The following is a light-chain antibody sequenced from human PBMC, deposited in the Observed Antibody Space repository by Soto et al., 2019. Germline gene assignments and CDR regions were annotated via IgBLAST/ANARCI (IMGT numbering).Light chain of an antibody. CDR2: DVS. CDR3: SSYTISSTLV. CDR1: SSDVGAYNY. Sequence: QSALTQPASVSGSPGQSITISCTGTSSDVGAYNYVSWYQQHPGKAPKLMIYDVSYRPSGVSNRFSGSKSGNTASLTIFGLQAEDDADYYCSSYTISSTLVFGGGTKLTVL. V-gene: IGLV2-14*01. J-gene: IGLJ2*01.